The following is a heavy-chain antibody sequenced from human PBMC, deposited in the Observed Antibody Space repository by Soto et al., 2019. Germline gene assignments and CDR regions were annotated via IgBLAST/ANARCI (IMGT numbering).Heavy chain of an antibody. Sequence: QLQLQESGSGLVKPSQTLSLTCAVSGGSISSGGYSWSWIRQPPGKGLEWIWYTYHRGSTYYNPSLKGRVTISLDRSKNQCSLKPSAVTAADRAGYYFARETASRWFDPWGQGTLVTVS. J-gene: IGHJ5*02. CDR3: ARETASRWFDP. CDR1: GGSISSGGYS. D-gene: IGHD5-18*01. CDR2: TYHRGST. V-gene: IGHV4-30-2*01.